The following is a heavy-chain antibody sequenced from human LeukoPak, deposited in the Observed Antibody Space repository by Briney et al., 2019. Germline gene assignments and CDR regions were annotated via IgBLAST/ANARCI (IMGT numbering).Heavy chain of an antibody. CDR3: AAEGYSYGLSY. V-gene: IGHV5-10-1*01. CDR2: ITHSDSNT. J-gene: IGHJ4*02. D-gene: IGHD5-18*01. Sequence: GESLKISCMGSGGSFTSYSVSWSRQMPGEGLEWMGSITHSDSNTNYSPSFQGHVTISSYKYISTAYTKRRSLKASDTGMYYCAAEGYSYGLSYWGQGTLVTVSS. CDR1: GGSFTSYS.